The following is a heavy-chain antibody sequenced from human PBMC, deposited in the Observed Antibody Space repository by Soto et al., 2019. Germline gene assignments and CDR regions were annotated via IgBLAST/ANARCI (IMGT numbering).Heavy chain of an antibody. CDR2: ISPSSSFL. Sequence: GVSLRLSWAASGFSFGSYYMTWVRQAPGRGLEWVSSISPSSSFLSSADSLKGRSTISSDTAKSSVHLQTNSLRAEDMDVYYCATVGTDYGSGSPYYAESWGQGILVTVSS. D-gene: IGHD3-10*01. CDR1: GFSFGSYY. V-gene: IGHV3-21*06. J-gene: IGHJ4*02. CDR3: ATVGTDYGSGSPYYAES.